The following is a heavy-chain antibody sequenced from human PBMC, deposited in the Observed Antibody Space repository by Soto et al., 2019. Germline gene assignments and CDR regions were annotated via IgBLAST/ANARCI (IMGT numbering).Heavy chain of an antibody. J-gene: IGHJ6*02. Sequence: GSLSLSCAASGFTFSGSAMHWVRQASGKGLEWVGRVRSKANSYATAYAASVKGRFTISRDDSKNTAYLQMNSLKTEDTAVYYCTRELSGWYAFHYYYYGMDVWGQGTTVTVSS. CDR2: VRSKANSYAT. CDR3: TRELSGWYAFHYYYYGMDV. CDR1: GFTFSGSA. V-gene: IGHV3-73*01. D-gene: IGHD6-19*01.